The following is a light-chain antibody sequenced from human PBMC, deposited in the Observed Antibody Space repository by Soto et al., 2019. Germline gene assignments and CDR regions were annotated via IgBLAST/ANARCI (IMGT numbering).Light chain of an antibody. V-gene: IGLV1-47*01. CDR2: RNN. CDR3: AAWDDSLSGYV. CDR1: SSNIGSNY. J-gene: IGLJ1*01. Sequence: QSVLTQPPSASGTPGQRVTISCSGSSSNIGSNYVYWYQQLPGTAPKLLIYRNNQRPSGVPDRFSGSKSGTSASLAISGLRSEDDADYYCAAWDDSLSGYVFGPGTKLTVL.